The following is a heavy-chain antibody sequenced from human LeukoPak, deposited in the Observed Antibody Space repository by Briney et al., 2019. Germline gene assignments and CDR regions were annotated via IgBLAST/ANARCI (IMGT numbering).Heavy chain of an antibody. CDR3: AKGNGYSYGRYYFDY. J-gene: IGHJ4*02. D-gene: IGHD5-18*01. Sequence: GGSLRLSCAASGFTFSSYAMGWVRQAPGKGLEWVSAIAASGGNTYYADSVKGRFTISRDNSKNTLYLQVNSLRAEDTAVYYCAKGNGYSYGRYYFDYWGQGTLVTVSS. CDR1: GFTFSSYA. CDR2: IAASGGNT. V-gene: IGHV3-23*01.